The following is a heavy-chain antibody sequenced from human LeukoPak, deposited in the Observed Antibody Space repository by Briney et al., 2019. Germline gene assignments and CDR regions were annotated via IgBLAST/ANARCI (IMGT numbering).Heavy chain of an antibody. J-gene: IGHJ3*02. Sequence: SETLSLTCTVSGGSISSYYWSWIRQPPGKGLEWIGYIYYSGSTNYNPSLKSRVTISVDTSKNQFSLKLSSVTAADTAVYYCARSLWWYPEDAFDIWGQGTMVTVSS. CDR3: ARSLWWYPEDAFDI. D-gene: IGHD4-23*01. CDR1: GGSISSYY. CDR2: IYYSGST. V-gene: IGHV4-59*01.